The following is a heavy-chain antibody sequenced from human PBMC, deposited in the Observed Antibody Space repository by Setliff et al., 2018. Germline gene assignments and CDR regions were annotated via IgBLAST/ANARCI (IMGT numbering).Heavy chain of an antibody. CDR2: IYIGGSA. D-gene: IGHD6-19*01. J-gene: IGHJ6*03. CDR3: AREQWLDPPGYYYMDV. CDR1: GGSISSYY. V-gene: IGHV4-4*07. Sequence: PSETLSLTCTVSGGSISSYYWSWIRQPAGKGLEWIGHIYIGGSANYNPSLKSRVTMSIDTSKSQFSLKLNSVTAADMAVYYCAREQWLDPPGYYYMDVWAKGTKVTVSS.